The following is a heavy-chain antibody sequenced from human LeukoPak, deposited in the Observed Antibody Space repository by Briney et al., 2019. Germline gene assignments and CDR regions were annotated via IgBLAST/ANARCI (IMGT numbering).Heavy chain of an antibody. D-gene: IGHD6-13*01. CDR1: GFTFSSYA. CDR2: ISGSGGST. J-gene: IGHJ3*02. Sequence: PGGSLRLSCAASGFTFSSYAMSWVRQAPGKGLEWVSAISGSGGSTYYADSVKGRFTISRDNSKNTLYLQMNSLGAEDTAVYYCASLPLQQLTNDAFDIWGQGTMVTVSS. V-gene: IGHV3-23*01. CDR3: ASLPLQQLTNDAFDI.